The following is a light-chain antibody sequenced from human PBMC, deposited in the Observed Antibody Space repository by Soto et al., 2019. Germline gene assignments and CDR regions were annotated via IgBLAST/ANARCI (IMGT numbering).Light chain of an antibody. CDR3: QQYGSAPFT. J-gene: IGKJ3*01. CDR1: QSVASSH. Sequence: DIVLTQSPATLSLSPGERSTLSCSSSQSVASSHLAWYRQKPGKTPRLLIYDASSRATGIPDRISGSGSGTDFTLTISRLEPEDFAVYYCQQYGSAPFTFGPGTKVDIK. CDR2: DAS. V-gene: IGKV3-20*01.